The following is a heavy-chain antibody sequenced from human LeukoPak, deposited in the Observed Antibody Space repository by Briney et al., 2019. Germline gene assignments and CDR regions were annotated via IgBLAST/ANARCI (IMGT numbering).Heavy chain of an antibody. Sequence: ASVKVSCKASGYTFTAYYMHWLRQAPGQGPEWRGWINPTSGATNYIQKFQDRVTMTRDTSITTAYMELSRLTSDDTAVYYCAVLARGNYSAYWGQGALVTVSS. V-gene: IGHV1-2*02. D-gene: IGHD3-3*02. CDR1: GYTFTAYY. CDR3: AVLARGNYSAY. CDR2: INPTSGAT. J-gene: IGHJ4*02.